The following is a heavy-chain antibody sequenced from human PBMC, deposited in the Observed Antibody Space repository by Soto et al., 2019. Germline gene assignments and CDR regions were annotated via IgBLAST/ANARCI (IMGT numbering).Heavy chain of an antibody. V-gene: IGHV4-31*03. CDR3: ARWDGGPRYYFDF. CDR1: GGSISSGDYY. J-gene: IGHJ4*02. CDR2: IYYSGST. Sequence: QVQLQESGPGLVKPSQTLSLTCTVSGGSISSGDYYWSWIRQHPGKGLEWIGYIYYSGSTHYNPSLRSRVTMSVATSENQFSLNLISVTAADTAVYYCARWDGGPRYYFDFWGQGILVTVSS. D-gene: IGHD1-26*01.